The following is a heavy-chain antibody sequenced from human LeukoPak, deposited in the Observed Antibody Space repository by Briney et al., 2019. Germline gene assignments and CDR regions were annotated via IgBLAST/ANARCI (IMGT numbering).Heavy chain of an antibody. V-gene: IGHV3-7*01. Sequence: GGSLRLSCAASGFTFSSYWMSWVRQAPGKGLEWVANIKQDGSEKDYVDSVKGRFTISRDNPKHSLYLQINSLRADDTAVYYCARSSRTPYGSGSIYYYGMDVWGQGTTVTVSS. J-gene: IGHJ6*02. CDR2: IKQDGSEK. D-gene: IGHD3-10*01. CDR3: ARSSRTPYGSGSIYYYGMDV. CDR1: GFTFSSYW.